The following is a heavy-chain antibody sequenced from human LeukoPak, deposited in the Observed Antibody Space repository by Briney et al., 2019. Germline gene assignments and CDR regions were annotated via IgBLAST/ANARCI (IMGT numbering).Heavy chain of an antibody. Sequence: GGSLRLSCAASGFTFSSYWMHWVRQAPGKGLEWVSGITNNGANTYYADSVKGRFTISRDNSKNTLYLQMNSLRVEDTAVYYCAKIAETSGSYGQGYDYWGQGTLVTVSS. J-gene: IGHJ4*02. CDR3: AKIAETSGSYGQGYDY. D-gene: IGHD1-26*01. CDR1: GFTFSSYW. CDR2: ITNNGANT. V-gene: IGHV3-23*01.